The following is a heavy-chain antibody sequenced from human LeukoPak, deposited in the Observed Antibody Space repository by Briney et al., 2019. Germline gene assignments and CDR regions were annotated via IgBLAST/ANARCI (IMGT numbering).Heavy chain of an antibody. J-gene: IGHJ4*02. CDR1: GGSIRSYY. Sequence: PSETLSLTCTVSGGSIRSYYWSWIRQPPGKGLEWIGYIYSSGTTYYNPSLKSRVTISLDTSKTQFSLKLSSVTAADTAIYYCARHVWLGPFDIWGQGILVTVSS. V-gene: IGHV4-59*08. D-gene: IGHD3-16*01. CDR3: ARHVWLGPFDI. CDR2: IYSSGTT.